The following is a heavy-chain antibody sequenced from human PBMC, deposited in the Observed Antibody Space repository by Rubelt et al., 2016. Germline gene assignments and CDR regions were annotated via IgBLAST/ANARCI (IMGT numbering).Heavy chain of an antibody. V-gene: IGHV1-2*02. Sequence: GLEWMGWINPNSGGTNYAQKFQGRVTMTRDTSISTAYMELSRLRSDDTAVYYCARDQDYYDFWSGYYYEGFDYWGQGTLVTVPS. J-gene: IGHJ4*02. CDR2: INPNSGGT. D-gene: IGHD3-3*01. CDR3: ARDQDYYDFWSGYYYEGFDY.